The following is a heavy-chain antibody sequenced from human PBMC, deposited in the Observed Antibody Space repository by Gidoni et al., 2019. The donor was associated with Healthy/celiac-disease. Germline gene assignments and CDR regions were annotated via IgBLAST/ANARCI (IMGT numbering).Heavy chain of an antibody. CDR3: ARGGYDSSGYYYWYFDL. CDR1: GGTFSSYA. V-gene: IGHV1-69*01. D-gene: IGHD3-22*01. J-gene: IGHJ2*01. Sequence: QVQLVQSGAEVKKPGSSVKCSCKASGGTFSSYAISWVLQAPGQGLEWMGGIIPIVGTANYAQKFQGRVTITADESTSTAYMELSSLRSEDTAVYYCARGGYDSSGYYYWYFDLWGRGTLVTVSS. CDR2: IIPIVGTA.